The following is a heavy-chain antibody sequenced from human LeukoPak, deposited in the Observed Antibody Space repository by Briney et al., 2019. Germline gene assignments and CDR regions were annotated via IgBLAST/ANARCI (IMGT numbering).Heavy chain of an antibody. D-gene: IGHD1-1*01. CDR3: ARVSADDYYYYYYYMTS. CDR2: ISAYNGNT. CDR1: GYTFTSYG. J-gene: IGHJ6*03. V-gene: IGHV1-18*01. Sequence: GASVKVSCKASGYTFTSYGISWVRQAPGQGLEWMGWISAYNGNTNYAQKLQGRVTMTTDTSTSTAYMELRSLRSDDTAVYYCARVSADDYYYYYYYMTSGAKGPRSPSP.